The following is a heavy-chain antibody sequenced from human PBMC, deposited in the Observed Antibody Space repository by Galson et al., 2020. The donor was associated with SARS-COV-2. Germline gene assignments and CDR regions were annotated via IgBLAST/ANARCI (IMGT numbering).Heavy chain of an antibody. CDR1: GFTFSSYV. CDR2: ISKDGGNK. D-gene: IGHD6-19*01. Sequence: GGSLRLSCAVSGFTFSSYVMHWVRQAPGKGLEWVAVISKDGGNKYYADSVKGRFTISRDNSKYTLYVQVNSLIAEDTAVYYCAREYGSGWVSFDYWGQGTLVTVSS. J-gene: IGHJ4*02. CDR3: AREYGSGWVSFDY. V-gene: IGHV3-30*03.